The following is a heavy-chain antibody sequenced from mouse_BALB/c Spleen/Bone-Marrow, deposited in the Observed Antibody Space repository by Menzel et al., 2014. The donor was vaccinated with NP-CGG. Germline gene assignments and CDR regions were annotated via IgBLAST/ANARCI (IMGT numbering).Heavy chain of an antibody. CDR2: INPDSSTI. J-gene: IGHJ2*01. CDR1: GFDFSRYW. D-gene: IGHD2-2*01. CDR3: ARGNGLGDY. V-gene: IGHV4-1*02. Sequence: VQLQQSGGGLVQPGGSLKLSCAASGFDFSRYWMSWVRQAPGKGLEWIGEINPDSSTINYTPSLKDKFIISRDNAKNTLYLQMSKVRSGDTVLYYCARGNGLGDYWGQGTTLTVSS.